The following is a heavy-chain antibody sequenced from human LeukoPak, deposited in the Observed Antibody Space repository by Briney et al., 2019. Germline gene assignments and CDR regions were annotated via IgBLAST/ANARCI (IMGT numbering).Heavy chain of an antibody. J-gene: IGHJ3*02. Sequence: ASVKVSCKASGYTFTSYGISWVRQAPGQGLEWMGWISAYNGNTNYAQKLQGRVTMTTDTSTSTAYMELRSLRSDDTAVYYCARDQNIVGATGAFDIWGQGTMVTVSS. V-gene: IGHV1-18*01. CDR1: GYTFTSYG. CDR2: ISAYNGNT. D-gene: IGHD1-26*01. CDR3: ARDQNIVGATGAFDI.